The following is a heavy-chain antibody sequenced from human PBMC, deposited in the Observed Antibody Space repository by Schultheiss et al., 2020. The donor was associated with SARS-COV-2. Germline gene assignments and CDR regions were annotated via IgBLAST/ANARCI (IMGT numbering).Heavy chain of an antibody. J-gene: IGHJ4*02. Sequence: SETLSLTCTVSGGSITSYYWSWIRQPPGKGLEWIGEINHSGSTNYNPSLKSRVSMSVDTSKNQFSLKLSSVTAADTAVYYCARDRSYYDGFDYWGQGTLVTVSS. CDR2: INHSGST. CDR3: ARDRSYYDGFDY. D-gene: IGHD1-26*01. V-gene: IGHV4-59*01. CDR1: GGSITSYY.